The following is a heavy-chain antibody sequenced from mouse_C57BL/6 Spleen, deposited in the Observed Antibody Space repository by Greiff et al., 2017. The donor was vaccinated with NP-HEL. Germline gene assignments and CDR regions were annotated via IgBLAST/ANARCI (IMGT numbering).Heavy chain of an antibody. CDR1: GYTFTSYW. CDR3: ARFNTLYCYDY. V-gene: IGHV1-50*01. J-gene: IGHJ2*01. D-gene: IGHD5-1-1*01. CDR2: IDPSDSYT. Sequence: QVQLQQPGAELVKPGASVKLSCKASGYTFTSYWMQWVKQRPGQGLEWIGEIDPSDSYTNYNQKFKGKATLTVDKSSSTAYMQLSILTSEDSAVYYCARFNTLYCYDYWGQGTTLTVSS.